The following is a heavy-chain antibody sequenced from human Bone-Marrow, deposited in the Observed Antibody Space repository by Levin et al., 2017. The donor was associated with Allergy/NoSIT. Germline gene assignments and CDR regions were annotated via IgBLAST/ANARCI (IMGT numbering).Heavy chain of an antibody. J-gene: IGHJ6*03. CDR1: GFTFSRYD. V-gene: IGHV3-13*04. Sequence: ETLSLTCAASGFTFSRYDMHWVRQATGKGLEWVSGIGVGGEPYYPVSVKGRFTISREDAKNSLSLQMNSLRAGDTAVYYCARVADYFYMDVWGKGTTVTVS. CDR2: IGVGGEP. D-gene: IGHD2-15*01. CDR3: ARVADYFYMDV.